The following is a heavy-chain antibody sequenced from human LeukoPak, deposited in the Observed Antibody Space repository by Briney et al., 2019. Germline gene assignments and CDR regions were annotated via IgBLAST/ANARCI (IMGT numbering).Heavy chain of an antibody. D-gene: IGHD1-26*01. CDR1: GYTFTGYY. CDR2: INPNSGGT. V-gene: IGHV1-2*02. J-gene: IGHJ4*02. CDR3: ARGGIVGATAEFDY. Sequence: GASVKVSCKASGYTFTGYYMHWVRQAPGQGLEWMGWINPNSGGTNYAQKFQGRVTMTRDTSISTAYMELSRLRSDDTAVYYRARGGIVGATAEFDYWGQGTLVTVSS.